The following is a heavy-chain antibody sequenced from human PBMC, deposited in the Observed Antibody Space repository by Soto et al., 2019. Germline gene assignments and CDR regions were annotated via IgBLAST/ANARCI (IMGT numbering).Heavy chain of an antibody. CDR1: SGSISSSNW. Sequence: QVQLQESGPGLVKPSGTLSLTCAVSSGSISSSNWWSWVRQPPGKGLEWIGEIYHSGSTNYNPSLKSRVTISVDKSKNQFSLKLSSVTAADTAVYYCARTGYSSSWAKYNWFDPWGQGTLVTVSS. D-gene: IGHD6-13*01. J-gene: IGHJ5*02. V-gene: IGHV4-4*02. CDR2: IYHSGST. CDR3: ARTGYSSSWAKYNWFDP.